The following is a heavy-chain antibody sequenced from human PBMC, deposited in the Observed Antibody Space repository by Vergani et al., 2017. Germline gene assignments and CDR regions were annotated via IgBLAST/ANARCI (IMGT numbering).Heavy chain of an antibody. J-gene: IGHJ5*02. CDR3: AGDLWGDSVVVPAAIDGAWWFDP. D-gene: IGHD2-2*01. V-gene: IGHV3-23*01. CDR2: ISGSGGST. Sequence: EVQLLESGGGLVQPGGSLRLSCAASGFTFSSYAMCWVRQAPGKGLEWVSAISGSGGSTYYADSLKGRFTISRDNSKNTLYLQMNSLRAEDTAVYYCAGDLWGDSVVVPAAIDGAWWFDPWGQGTLVTVSS. CDR1: GFTFSSYA.